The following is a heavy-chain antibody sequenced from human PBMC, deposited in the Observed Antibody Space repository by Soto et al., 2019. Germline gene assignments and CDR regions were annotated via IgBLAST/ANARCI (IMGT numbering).Heavy chain of an antibody. CDR2: IVPIFGTT. V-gene: IGHV1-69*12. D-gene: IGHD6-19*01. CDR1: GGTFSNYA. J-gene: IGHJ6*02. Sequence: QVQLVQSGAEVKKPGSSVKVSCKVSGGTFSNYAIDWVRLAPGHGLEWMGGIVPIFGTTYYTQKFQGRATISADXSXTXXDWEMSSLRSEDTAIYYCARVEAVAGLYNYHGLDVWGQGTAVTVSS. CDR3: ARVEAVAGLYNYHGLDV.